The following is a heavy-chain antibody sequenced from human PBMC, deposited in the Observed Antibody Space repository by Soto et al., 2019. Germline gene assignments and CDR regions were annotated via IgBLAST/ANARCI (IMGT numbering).Heavy chain of an antibody. CDR3: ARFNSSGWFGGLEYYYGMDV. D-gene: IGHD6-19*01. Sequence: ASVKVSCKASGYTFTSYDINWGRQATGQGLERMGWMNPNSGNTGYAQKFQGSVTMTRNTSISTAYMELSRLRSDDTAVYYCARFNSSGWFGGLEYYYGMDVWYKGTTVTVSS. CDR1: GYTFTSYD. CDR2: MNPNSGNT. J-gene: IGHJ6*04. V-gene: IGHV1-8*01.